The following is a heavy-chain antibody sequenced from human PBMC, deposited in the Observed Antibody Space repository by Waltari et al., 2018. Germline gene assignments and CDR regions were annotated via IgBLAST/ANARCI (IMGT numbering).Heavy chain of an antibody. D-gene: IGHD5-18*01. CDR2: ISWNSGSI. Sequence: EVQLVESGGGLVQPGRSLRLSCAASGFTFDDYAMHWVRQAPGKGLEWVSGISWNSGSIGYADSVKGLFTISRDNAKNSLYLQMNSLRAEDTALYYCAKERAGTAMAPQFDYWGQGTLVTVSS. J-gene: IGHJ4*02. CDR1: GFTFDDYA. CDR3: AKERAGTAMAPQFDY. V-gene: IGHV3-9*01.